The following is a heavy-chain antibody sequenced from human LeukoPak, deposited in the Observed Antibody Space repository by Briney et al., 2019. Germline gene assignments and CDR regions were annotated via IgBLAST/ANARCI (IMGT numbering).Heavy chain of an antibody. Sequence: SETLSLTCTVYGGSISSGGYSWSWIRQPPGKGLEWIGYIYHSGSTYYNPSLKCRVTISVDRSKNQFSLKLSSVTAADTAVYYCAAYGSAYYWGQGTLVTVSS. V-gene: IGHV4-30-2*01. D-gene: IGHD3-10*01. CDR3: AAYGSAYY. CDR1: GGSISSGGYS. CDR2: IYHSGST. J-gene: IGHJ4*02.